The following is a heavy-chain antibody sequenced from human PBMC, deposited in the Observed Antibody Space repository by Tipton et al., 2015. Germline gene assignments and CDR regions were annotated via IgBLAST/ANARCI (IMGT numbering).Heavy chain of an antibody. V-gene: IGHV4-61*01. CDR2: ISYSGST. Sequence: VKPSETLSLTCTVSGGSVSTSNYYWGWIRQSPGKGLEWIGYISYSGSTHYNPSLKRRVTISLDTSKNQFSLTLNSVTAADTAVYYCARDLEHGMDVWGQGTTVTVSS. J-gene: IGHJ6*02. CDR1: GGSVSTSNYY. CDR3: ARDLEHGMDV. D-gene: IGHD5-24*01.